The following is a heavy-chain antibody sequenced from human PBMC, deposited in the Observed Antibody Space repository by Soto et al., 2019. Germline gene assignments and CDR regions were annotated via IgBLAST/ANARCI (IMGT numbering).Heavy chain of an antibody. CDR1: GFTFSRYD. Sequence: PGGSLRLSCAASGFTFSRYDMHWVRQTAEKSLEWVSGIGTAGEPFYLGSVKGRFTISRENAKSSLFLQMNSLRAGDTAVYYCARKGRSLGAFDVWGQGTMVTVSS. CDR2: IGTAGEP. CDR3: ARKGRSLGAFDV. V-gene: IGHV3-13*05. J-gene: IGHJ3*01. D-gene: IGHD4-17*01.